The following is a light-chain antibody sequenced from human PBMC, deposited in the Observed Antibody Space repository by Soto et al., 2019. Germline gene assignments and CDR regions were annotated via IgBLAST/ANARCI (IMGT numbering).Light chain of an antibody. Sequence: QSALTQPASVSGSPGQSITISCTGTSSDVGSYNLLSWYQQHPGNAPKLMIYEVSKRPSGVSNRFSGSKSGNTASLTISGLQAEDEADYYCCSYAGSSSYVFGTGTKVTVL. CDR1: SSDVGSYNL. CDR2: EVS. J-gene: IGLJ1*01. V-gene: IGLV2-23*02. CDR3: CSYAGSSSYV.